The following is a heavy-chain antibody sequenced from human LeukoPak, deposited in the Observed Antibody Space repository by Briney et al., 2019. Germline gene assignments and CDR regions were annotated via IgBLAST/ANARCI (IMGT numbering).Heavy chain of an antibody. CDR2: ISSSSSTI. V-gene: IGHV3-48*01. D-gene: IGHD3-22*01. CDR1: GFTFSSYN. J-gene: IGHJ4*02. CDR3: ARDRGYYDSSGYYDY. Sequence: GGSLRLSCAASGFTFSSYNMNWVRQAPGKGLEWVSYISSSSSTIYYADSVKGRFTISRDNAKNSLYLQMNSLRAEDTALYYCARDRGYYDSSGYYDYWGQGTLVTVSS.